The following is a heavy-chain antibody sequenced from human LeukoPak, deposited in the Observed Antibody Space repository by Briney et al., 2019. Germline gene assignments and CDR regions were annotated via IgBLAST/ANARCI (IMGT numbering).Heavy chain of an antibody. CDR1: GGSISSYY. V-gene: IGHV4-59*01. D-gene: IGHD5-18*01. J-gene: IGHJ4*02. Sequence: KPSETLSLTCTVSGGSISSYYWSWIRQPPGKGLEWLGYIYYSGSTNYNPSLKSRVTISVDTSKNQFSLKLSSVTAADTAVYYCARGDTAMGTSIDYWGQGTLVTVSS. CDR2: IYYSGST. CDR3: ARGDTAMGTSIDY.